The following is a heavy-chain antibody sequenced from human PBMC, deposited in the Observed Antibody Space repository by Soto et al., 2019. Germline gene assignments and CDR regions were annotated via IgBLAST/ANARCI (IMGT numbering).Heavy chain of an antibody. CDR3: ARSSPHSGYYAPCDY. CDR2: IYYSGST. Sequence: TSETLSLTCTVSGGSISSSSYYWGWIRQPPGKGLEWIGSIYYSGSTYYNPSLKSRVTISVDTSKNQISLKLSSVTAADTAVYYCARSSPHSGYYAPCDYWGQGTLVTVSS. CDR1: GGSISSSSYY. V-gene: IGHV4-39*01. D-gene: IGHD3-22*01. J-gene: IGHJ4*02.